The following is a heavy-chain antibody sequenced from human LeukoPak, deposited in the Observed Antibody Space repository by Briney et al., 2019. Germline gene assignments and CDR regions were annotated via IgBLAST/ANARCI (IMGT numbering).Heavy chain of an antibody. Sequence: PGGSLRLSCAASGFTFSSYWMHWVRQAPGRGLVWVSRINSDGSSTSYADSVKGRFTISRDNAKNTLYLQMNSLRAEDTAVYYCARVEQQWLVHFDYRGQGTLVTVSS. CDR2: INSDGSST. CDR1: GFTFSSYW. J-gene: IGHJ4*02. CDR3: ARVEQQWLVHFDY. D-gene: IGHD6-19*01. V-gene: IGHV3-74*01.